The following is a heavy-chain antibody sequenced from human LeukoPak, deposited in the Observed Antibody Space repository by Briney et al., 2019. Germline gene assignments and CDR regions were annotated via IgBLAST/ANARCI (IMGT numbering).Heavy chain of an antibody. CDR3: ATDRAACSGTSCYHAFHI. CDR2: IRSKAAGGTT. CDR1: GFTFINAW. V-gene: IGHV3-15*01. D-gene: IGHD2-2*01. J-gene: IGHJ3*02. Sequence: GGSLRLSCAASGFTFINAWMSWVRQAPGKGLEWTGRIRSKAAGGTTDYAAPVKGGFTISRDDSKNTLYLQMNSLKTEDTAVYYCATDRAACSGTSCYHAFHIWGQGTMVTVSS.